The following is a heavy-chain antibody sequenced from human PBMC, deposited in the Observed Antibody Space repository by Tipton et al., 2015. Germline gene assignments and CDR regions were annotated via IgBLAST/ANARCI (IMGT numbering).Heavy chain of an antibody. D-gene: IGHD3-10*01. Sequence: SLRLSCAASGFTFSNYYMSWIRQAPGKGLVWVSRINSDGSTIDYADSVKGRFTISRDNAKNTLYLQMNSLGGEDTAVYYCARAGSFRFDYWGLGTLVTVSP. V-gene: IGHV3-74*01. CDR3: ARAGSFRFDY. J-gene: IGHJ4*02. CDR1: GFTFSNYY. CDR2: INSDGSTI.